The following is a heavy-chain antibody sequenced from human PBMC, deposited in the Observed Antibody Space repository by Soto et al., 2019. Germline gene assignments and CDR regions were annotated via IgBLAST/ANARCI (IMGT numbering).Heavy chain of an antibody. CDR3: AKDPDRSGYSYGPCDY. CDR2: ISNDGSTI. J-gene: IGHJ4*02. D-gene: IGHD5-18*01. CDR1: GFTFSDYY. V-gene: IGHV3-11*04. Sequence: GGSLRLSCAASGFTFSDYYMSWIRQAPGKGLEWVAVISNDGSTIYYADSVKGRFTISRDNSKNSLYLQMNSLRAEDTAVYYCAKDPDRSGYSYGPCDYWGQGTLVTVSS.